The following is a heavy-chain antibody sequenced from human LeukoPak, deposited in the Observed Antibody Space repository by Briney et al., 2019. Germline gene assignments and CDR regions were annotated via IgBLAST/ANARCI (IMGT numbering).Heavy chain of an antibody. CDR3: ARDHGYCSGGSCYDYAFDI. J-gene: IGHJ3*02. D-gene: IGHD2-15*01. CDR1: GFTFSSYW. V-gene: IGHV3-74*01. Sequence: PGGSLRLSCAASGFTFSSYWMHWVRQAPGKGLVWVSRINSDGSSTSYADSVKGRFTISRDNAKNTLYLQMNSLRAEDTAVYYCARDHGYCSGGSCYDYAFDIWGQGQWSPSPQ. CDR2: INSDGSST.